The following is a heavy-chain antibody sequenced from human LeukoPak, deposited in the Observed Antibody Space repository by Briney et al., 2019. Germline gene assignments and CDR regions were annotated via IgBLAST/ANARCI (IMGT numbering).Heavy chain of an antibody. J-gene: IGHJ4*02. Sequence: PSETLSLTCSVSGGSISSTSYYWGWIRQPPRKGLEWIGSVYYSGTTYYNPSLNSRVNISVDTSKNQFSLKLSSVTAADTAVYYCASQGGCSGGSCFSRIDSWGQGTLVTVSS. D-gene: IGHD2-15*01. CDR1: GGSISSTSYY. CDR3: ASQGGCSGGSCFSRIDS. CDR2: VYYSGTT. V-gene: IGHV4-39*01.